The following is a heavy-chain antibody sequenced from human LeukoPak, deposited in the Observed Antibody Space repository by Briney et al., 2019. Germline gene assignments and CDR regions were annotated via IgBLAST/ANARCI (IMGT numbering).Heavy chain of an antibody. CDR1: RFTFSSYW. CDR3: ARDVSTTMDV. Sequence: GGSLRLSCAASRFTFSSYWMSWVRQAPGKGLEWVANIKQDGSEKYYVDSVKGRFTISRDNAKNSLYLQMNSLRAEDTAVYYCARDVSTTMDVWGKGTTVTVSS. D-gene: IGHD1-14*01. CDR2: IKQDGSEK. V-gene: IGHV3-7*01. J-gene: IGHJ6*04.